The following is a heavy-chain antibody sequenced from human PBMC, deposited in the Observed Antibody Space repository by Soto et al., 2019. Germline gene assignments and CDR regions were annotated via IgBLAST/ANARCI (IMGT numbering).Heavy chain of an antibody. Sequence: WTWLRQHPGKGLEWIGYIYYSGSTYYNPSLKSRVTISVDTSKYQFSLKLNSVTAADTAVYYCARDMVGPSRYFFDYWGQGTLVTVSS. CDR3: ARDMVGPSRYFFDY. J-gene: IGHJ4*02. V-gene: IGHV4-31*02. CDR2: IYYSGST. D-gene: IGHD1-26*01.